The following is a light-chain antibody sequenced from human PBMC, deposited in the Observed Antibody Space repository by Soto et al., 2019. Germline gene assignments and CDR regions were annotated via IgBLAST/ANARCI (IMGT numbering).Light chain of an antibody. CDR2: AAS. CDR1: QSISSY. CDR3: QQYKSYPSP. J-gene: IGKJ1*01. V-gene: IGKV1-39*01. Sequence: DIQMTQSPSSLSASVRDRVTITCRASQSISSYLNWYQQKPGKAPKLLIYAASSLQSGVPSRFSGSGSGTEFTLTISSLQPDDFATFYCQQYKSYPSPFGQGAMVDI.